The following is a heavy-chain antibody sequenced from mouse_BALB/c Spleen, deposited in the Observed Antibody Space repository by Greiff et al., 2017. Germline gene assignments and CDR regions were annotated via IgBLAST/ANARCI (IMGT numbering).Heavy chain of an antibody. CDR3: TRGDYGSSYFAY. CDR2: IYPGNSDT. Sequence: EVQLQQSGTVLARPGASVKMSCKASGYTFTSYWMHWVKQRPGQGLEWIGAIYPGNSDTSSNQKFKGKAKLTAVTSTSTAYMELSSLTNEDSAVYYCTRGDYGSSYFAYWGQGTLVTVSA. D-gene: IGHD1-1*01. CDR1: GYTFTSYW. V-gene: IGHV1-5*01. J-gene: IGHJ3*01.